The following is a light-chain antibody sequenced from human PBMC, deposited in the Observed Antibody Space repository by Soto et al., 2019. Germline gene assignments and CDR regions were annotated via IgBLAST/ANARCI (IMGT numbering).Light chain of an antibody. Sequence: EMVMTQSPATLSVSPGERVTLSCRASESVHRNLAWYQQKPGQGPSLLIYYASTRATGVPDRFTGSGSGTEFTLTISSLQSEDFGVYHCQHHSSWPPTSGPGTKVEIK. J-gene: IGKJ3*01. V-gene: IGKV3-15*01. CDR1: ESVHRN. CDR3: QHHSSWPPT. CDR2: YAS.